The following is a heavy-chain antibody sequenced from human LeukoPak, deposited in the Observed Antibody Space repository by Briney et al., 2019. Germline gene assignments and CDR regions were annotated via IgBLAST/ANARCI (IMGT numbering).Heavy chain of an antibody. CDR3: ARASSYGSGSPFDY. D-gene: IGHD3-10*01. Sequence: GGSLRLSCAASGFTVSSNYMSWVRQAPGKGLEWVSVIYSGGSTYYADSVKGRFTISRDNSKNTLYLQMNSLRAEDTAVYYCARASSYGSGSPFDYWGQGTLVTVSS. V-gene: IGHV3-53*05. J-gene: IGHJ4*02. CDR1: GFTVSSNY. CDR2: IYSGGST.